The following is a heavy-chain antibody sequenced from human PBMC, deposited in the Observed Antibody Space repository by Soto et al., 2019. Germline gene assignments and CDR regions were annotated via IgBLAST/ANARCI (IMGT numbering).Heavy chain of an antibody. CDR3: ARDFRNIPEIHYYYGMDV. J-gene: IGHJ6*02. CDR2: ISSSGSTI. V-gene: IGHV3-11*04. CDR1: GFIFSDYY. Sequence: PGGSLRLSCAASGFIFSDYYMIWIRQAPGKGLEWVSYISSSGSTIYYADSVKGRLTISRDNAKNTLYLQMNSLRAEDTAVYYSARDFRNIPEIHYYYGMDVWGQGTTVTVSS.